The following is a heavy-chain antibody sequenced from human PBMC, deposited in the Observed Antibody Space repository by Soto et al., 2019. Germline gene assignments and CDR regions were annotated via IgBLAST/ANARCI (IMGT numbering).Heavy chain of an antibody. CDR3: ATVATNSYNWLDP. V-gene: IGHV3-74*01. J-gene: IGHJ5*02. Sequence: EVQLVESGGTLVQPGGSLRLSCAASGFIFSTFWMHWVRQAPGKGLEWVSRINSDGSKTTYADSVKGRFTISRDNAKNTVYLQRNSLRGEDTAVYYCATVATNSYNWLDPWGQGTLVTVSS. D-gene: IGHD5-12*01. CDR2: INSDGSKT. CDR1: GFIFSTFW.